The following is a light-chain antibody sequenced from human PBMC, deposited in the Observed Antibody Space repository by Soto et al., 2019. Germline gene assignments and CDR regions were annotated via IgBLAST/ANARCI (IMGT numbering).Light chain of an antibody. Sequence: QSVLTQSPSVSGAPGQRVTISCTGGSSDIGADSDVHWYQQLPGTAPRLLIYGDSNRPSGVPARFSGSKSGSSASLAITGLQAEDEADYYCQSYDSRLSGHVVFGGGTKLTVL. J-gene: IGLJ2*01. CDR3: QSYDSRLSGHVV. CDR2: GDS. CDR1: SSDIGADSD. V-gene: IGLV1-40*01.